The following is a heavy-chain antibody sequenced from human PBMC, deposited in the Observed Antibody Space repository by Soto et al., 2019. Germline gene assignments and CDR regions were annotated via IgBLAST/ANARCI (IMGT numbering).Heavy chain of an antibody. CDR1: GYSFTSYW. D-gene: IGHD3-22*01. CDR2: IDPSDSYT. CDR3: VTTRATYYYDSSGYYERFDY. Sequence: PGESLKISCKGSGYSFTSYWISWVRQMPGKGLEWMGRIDPSDSYTNYSPSFQGHVTISADKSISTAYLQWSSLKASDTAMYYCVTTRATYYYDSSGYYERFDYWGQGTLVTVS. J-gene: IGHJ4*02. V-gene: IGHV5-10-1*01.